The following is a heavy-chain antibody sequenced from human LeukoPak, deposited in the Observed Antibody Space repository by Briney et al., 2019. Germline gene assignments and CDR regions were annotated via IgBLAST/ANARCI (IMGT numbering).Heavy chain of an antibody. CDR3: ARFHYYDSSGYSDY. CDR1: GGSISSGGYY. V-gene: IGHV4-31*03. D-gene: IGHD3-22*01. Sequence: PSETLSLTCTVSGGSISSGGYYWSWIRQHPGKGLEWIGYIYYSGSTYYNPSLKSRVTISVDTSKNQFSLKLSSVTAADTAVYYCARFHYYDSSGYSDYWGQGTLVTVSS. J-gene: IGHJ4*02. CDR2: IYYSGST.